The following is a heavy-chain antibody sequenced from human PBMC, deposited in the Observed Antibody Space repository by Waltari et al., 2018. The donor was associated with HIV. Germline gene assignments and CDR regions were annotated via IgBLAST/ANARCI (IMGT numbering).Heavy chain of an antibody. D-gene: IGHD3-22*01. CDR1: NFCISGKH. CDR3: ATGVRYYGP. J-gene: IGHJ5*02. CDR2: IYPDDTT. Sequence: EVLLAESGGGLIQPGGSLGLSCTASNFCISGKHVTWIRQAPGGSLEWVAVIYPDDTTHYADSVSGRFTISRAKSRTKVFLLMNSLFVDDTATYFCATGVRYYGPWGQGTRVTVSS. V-gene: IGHV3-53*01.